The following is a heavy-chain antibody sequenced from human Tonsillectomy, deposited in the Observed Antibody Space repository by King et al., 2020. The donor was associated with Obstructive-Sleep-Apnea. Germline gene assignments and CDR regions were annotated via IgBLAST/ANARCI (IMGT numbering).Heavy chain of an antibody. V-gene: IGHV3-15*01. CDR2: IKSKTDGGTT. CDR1: GFTFSNAW. CDR3: TTDHDYGDYLIN. Sequence: VQLEQSGGGLVKPGGSLRLSCAASGFTFSNAWMSWVRQAPGKGLEWVGRIKSKTDGGTTDYVAPVKGRFTISRDDSKNTLYLQMNSLETEDTAVYYCTTDHDYGDYLINWGQGTLVTVSS. D-gene: IGHD4-17*01. J-gene: IGHJ4*02.